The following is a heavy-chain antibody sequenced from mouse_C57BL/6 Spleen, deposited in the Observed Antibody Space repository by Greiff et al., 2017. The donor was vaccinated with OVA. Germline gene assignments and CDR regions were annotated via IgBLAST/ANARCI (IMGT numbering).Heavy chain of an antibody. CDR1: GYTFTSYD. D-gene: IGHD1-1*01. CDR3: ARCPSDYGSSYYYAMDY. V-gene: IGHV1-64*01. J-gene: IGHJ4*01. Sequence: VQLQQSGPELVKPGASVKLSCTASGYTFTSYDINWVKQRPGQGLEWIGMIHPNSGSTNYNEKFKSKATLTVDKSSSTAYMQLSSLTSEDSAVYYCARCPSDYGSSYYYAMDYWGQGTSVTVSS. CDR2: IHPNSGST.